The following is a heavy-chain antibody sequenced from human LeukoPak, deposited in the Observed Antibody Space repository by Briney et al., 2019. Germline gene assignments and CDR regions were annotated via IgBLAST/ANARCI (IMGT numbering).Heavy chain of an antibody. J-gene: IGHJ4*02. CDR2: IKQDGSEK. Sequence: GGSLRLSCAASGFTFSSYWMSWVRQAPGKGLEWVAIIKQDGSEKYYVDSVKGRFTISRDNAKNSLYLQMNSLRAEDTAVYYCARDNVIYYYDSSGYYPLDYWGQGTLVTVSS. V-gene: IGHV3-7*01. CDR1: GFTFSSYW. CDR3: ARDNVIYYYDSSGYYPLDY. D-gene: IGHD3-22*01.